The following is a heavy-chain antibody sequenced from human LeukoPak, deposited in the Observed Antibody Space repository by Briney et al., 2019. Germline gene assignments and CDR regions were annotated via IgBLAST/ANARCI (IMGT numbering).Heavy chain of an antibody. CDR3: ATVLLQQQLDPIGFDP. Sequence: ASVKVSCKASGYTFTSYYMHWVRQAPGQGLEWMGIINPSGGSTSYAQKFQGRVTMTRDTSTSTVYMELSSLRSEDTAVYYCATVLLQQQLDPIGFDPWGQGTLVTVSS. D-gene: IGHD6-13*01. V-gene: IGHV1-46*01. CDR2: INPSGGST. CDR1: GYTFTSYY. J-gene: IGHJ5*02.